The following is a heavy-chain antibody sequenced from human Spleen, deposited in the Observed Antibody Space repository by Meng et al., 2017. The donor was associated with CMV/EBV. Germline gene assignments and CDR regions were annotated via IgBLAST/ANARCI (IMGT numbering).Heavy chain of an antibody. Sequence: GGSLRLSCAASGFTFSSYAMHWVRQAPGRGLEWVAVISYDGNNNYYADSAKGRFTISRDDSKNTLYLQMSSLRAEDTAVYDCAREWYHRKYHFDQWGQGTLVTVSS. CDR2: ISYDGNNN. CDR3: AREWYHRKYHFDQ. CDR1: GFTFSSYA. V-gene: IGHV3-30-3*01. D-gene: IGHD2-15*01. J-gene: IGHJ4*02.